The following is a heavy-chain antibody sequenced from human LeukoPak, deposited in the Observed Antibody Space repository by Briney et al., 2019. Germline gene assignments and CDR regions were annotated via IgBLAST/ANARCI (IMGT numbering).Heavy chain of an antibody. CDR2: TIPFYGAT. J-gene: IGHJ5*02. Sequence: SVKVSCKVSGGTFRSSATNWVRQAPGQGLEWMGGTIPFYGATNYAQKFQGRVTITADESTGTVYMELRSLRSEDTAVYYCARDRGAIAAPPPNNWFDPWGQGTLVTVSS. D-gene: IGHD6-13*01. CDR1: GGTFRSSA. CDR3: ARDRGAIAAPPPNNWFDP. V-gene: IGHV1-69*13.